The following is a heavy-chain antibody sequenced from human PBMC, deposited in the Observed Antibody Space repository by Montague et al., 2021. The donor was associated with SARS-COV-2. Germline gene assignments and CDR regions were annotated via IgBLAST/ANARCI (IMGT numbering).Heavy chain of an antibody. Sequence: SETLSLTCAVSGASISSGSYYWGWIRQPPGKGLEWIGSIYYSGSTYYNPSLKSRVTISVDTSKNQFSLKLSSVTAADTAVYYRARQVGTMIVVVIIKLRYYFDYWGQGTLVTVSS. CDR2: IYYSGST. D-gene: IGHD3-22*01. CDR1: GASISSGSYY. V-gene: IGHV4-39*01. J-gene: IGHJ4*02. CDR3: ARQVGTMIVVVIIKLRYYFDY.